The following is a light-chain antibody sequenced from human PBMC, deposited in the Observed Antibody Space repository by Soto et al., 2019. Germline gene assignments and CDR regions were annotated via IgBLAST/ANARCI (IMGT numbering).Light chain of an antibody. CDR3: QQYGTSPSWT. CDR2: DAS. V-gene: IGKV3-20*01. J-gene: IGKJ1*01. CDR1: QSVSSSQ. Sequence: EIVLTQSPGTVSLSPGERVTLSCRASQSVSSSQLAWYQHKRGQAPRLLIYDASNRATGIPDRFSGSGSGTDFTLTISRLEPEDFGVYFCQQYGTSPSWTFGQGTKVDIK.